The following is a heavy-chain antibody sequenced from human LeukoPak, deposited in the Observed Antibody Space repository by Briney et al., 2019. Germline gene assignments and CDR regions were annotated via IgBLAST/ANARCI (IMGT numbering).Heavy chain of an antibody. CDR3: ARDDYGSGISHNY. CDR1: GVSISSYY. D-gene: IGHD3-10*01. CDR2: IYTSGST. V-gene: IGHV4-4*07. Sequence: NPSETLSLTCTVSGVSISSYYWSWIRQPAGKGLEWIGRIYTSGSTYYNPSLKSRVTISVDTSKNQFSLKLSSVTAADTAVYYCARDDYGSGISHNYWGQGTLVTVSS. J-gene: IGHJ4*02.